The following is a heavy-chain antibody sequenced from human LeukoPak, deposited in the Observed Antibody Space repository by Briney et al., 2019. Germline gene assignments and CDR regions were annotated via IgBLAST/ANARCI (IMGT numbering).Heavy chain of an antibody. CDR2: ISSSSSYI. D-gene: IGHD6-13*01. V-gene: IGHV3-21*01. CDR1: GFTFSSYS. J-gene: IGHJ4*02. CDR3: ASRMAAAGGGLSRTFDY. Sequence: GGSLRLSCAASGFTFSSYSMNWVRQAPGKWLEWVSSISSSSSYIYYADSVKGRFTISRDNAKNSLYLQMNSLRAEDTAVYYCASRMAAAGGGLSRTFDYWGQGTLVTVSS.